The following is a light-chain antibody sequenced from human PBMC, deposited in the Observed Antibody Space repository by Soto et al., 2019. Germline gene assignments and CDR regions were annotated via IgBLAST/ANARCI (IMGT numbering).Light chain of an antibody. J-gene: IGLJ2*01. CDR3: QSYDRSAGV. V-gene: IGLV6-57*04. Sequence: NFMLTQPHSVSESPGKTVTISCTRSSGSIASNYVQWYQQRPGSAPTTVIYEDNQRPSGVPDRFSGSTDGSSNSASLTISGLQTEDEADYYCQSYDRSAGVFGGGTKVTVL. CDR1: SGSIASNY. CDR2: EDN.